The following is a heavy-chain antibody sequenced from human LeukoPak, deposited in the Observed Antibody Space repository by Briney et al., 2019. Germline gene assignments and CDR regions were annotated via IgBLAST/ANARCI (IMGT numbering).Heavy chain of an antibody. Sequence: GGSLRLSCAASGFTFSSSWMHWVRQAPGKGLVWVSRISNVGSSTYYADSVKGRFTISRDNSKNTLYLQMNSLRAEDTAVYYCAKKPTGTGYSSGPDYWGQGTLVTVSS. V-gene: IGHV3-74*01. D-gene: IGHD6-19*01. CDR1: GFTFSSSW. J-gene: IGHJ4*02. CDR2: ISNVGSST. CDR3: AKKPTGTGYSSGPDY.